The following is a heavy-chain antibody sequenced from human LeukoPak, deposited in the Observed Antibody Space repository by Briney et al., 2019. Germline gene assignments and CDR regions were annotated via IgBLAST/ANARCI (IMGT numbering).Heavy chain of an antibody. V-gene: IGHV4-59*01. D-gene: IGHD4-17*01. CDR2: IYYSGTT. CDR1: GGSISYYY. CDR3: AREDPQTTVPEGMDV. Sequence: PSETLSLTCTVSGGSISYYYRSWIRQSPGKGLEWIGYIYYSGTTTYNPSLKSRVTISVDTSKNQFSLQLRSVTAADTAVYYCAREDPQTTVPEGMDVWGQGTTVTVSS. J-gene: IGHJ6*02.